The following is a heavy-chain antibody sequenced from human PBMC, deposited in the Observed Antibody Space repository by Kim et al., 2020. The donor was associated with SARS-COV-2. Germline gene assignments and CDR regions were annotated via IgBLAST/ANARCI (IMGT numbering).Heavy chain of an antibody. Sequence: GGSLRLSCTASGFTFGDYAMSWFRQAPGKGLEWVGFIRSKAYGGTTEYAASVKGRFTISRDDSKSIAYLQMNSLKTEDTAVYYCTVSGLSEEGEGGGPFDYWGQGTLVTVSS. CDR3: TVSGLSEEGEGGGPFDY. CDR1: GFTFGDYA. CDR2: IRSKAYGGTT. J-gene: IGHJ4*02. D-gene: IGHD3-10*01. V-gene: IGHV3-49*03.